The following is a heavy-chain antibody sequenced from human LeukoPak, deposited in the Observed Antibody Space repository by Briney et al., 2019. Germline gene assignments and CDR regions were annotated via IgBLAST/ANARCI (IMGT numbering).Heavy chain of an antibody. CDR1: GFTFSSYW. Sequence: GGSLRLSCAASGFTFSSYWMSWVRQAPGKGLEWVANIKQDGSEKYYVDSVKGRFTISRDNAKNSLYLQMNSLRAEDTAVYYCARVGGSGSYYKGYFDYWGQGTLVTVSS. CDR2: IKQDGSEK. J-gene: IGHJ4*02. V-gene: IGHV3-7*04. CDR3: ARVGGSGSYYKGYFDY. D-gene: IGHD3-10*01.